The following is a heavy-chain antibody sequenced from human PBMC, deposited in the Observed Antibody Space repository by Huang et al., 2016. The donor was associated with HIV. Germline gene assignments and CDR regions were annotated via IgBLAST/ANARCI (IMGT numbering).Heavy chain of an antibody. CDR3: ARFRGPQVTLNWLDP. Sequence: QVQLVQSGPEMKKPGASVNVSCKASGYTFFTYSISWVRQAPGQGLEWMGWVSTYKGHTNYAQKFQGRLTLTTDVSTSSAYMERKNLRSDDTAVYYCARFRGPQVTLNWLDPWGQGTLVTVSS. J-gene: IGHJ5*02. CDR2: VSTYKGHT. V-gene: IGHV1-18*01. D-gene: IGHD3-10*01. CDR1: GYTFFTYS.